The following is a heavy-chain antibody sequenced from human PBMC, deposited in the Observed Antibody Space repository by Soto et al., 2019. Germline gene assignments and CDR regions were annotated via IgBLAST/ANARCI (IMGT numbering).Heavy chain of an antibody. D-gene: IGHD2-15*01. Sequence: QVQLVESGGGVVQPGRSLRLSCAASGFTFSSYGMHWVRQAPGKGLEWVAVIWSDGSNKYYADSVKGRFTISRDNSKNPAVLPMNRPGAEEPAGDFFGKYYQERRWYYPLWGQGTLVTVSS. CDR2: IWSDGSNK. V-gene: IGHV3-33*06. CDR1: GFTFSSYG. J-gene: IGHJ4*02. CDR3: GKYYQERRWYYPL.